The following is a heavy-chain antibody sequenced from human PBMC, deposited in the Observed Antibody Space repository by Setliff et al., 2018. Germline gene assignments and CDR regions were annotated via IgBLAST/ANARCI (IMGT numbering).Heavy chain of an antibody. J-gene: IGHJ3*02. CDR3: ARALITMIVVGAFDI. CDR1: GFTFSDYA. V-gene: IGHV3-11*05. D-gene: IGHD3-22*01. Sequence: GGSLRLSCAASGFTFSDYATSWIRQAPGKGLEWISSIVGNGVYTNYADSVKGRSTISRDSAKKSLSLQMNSLRAEDTAVYYCARALITMIVVGAFDIWGQGVLVTVSS. CDR2: IVGNGVYT.